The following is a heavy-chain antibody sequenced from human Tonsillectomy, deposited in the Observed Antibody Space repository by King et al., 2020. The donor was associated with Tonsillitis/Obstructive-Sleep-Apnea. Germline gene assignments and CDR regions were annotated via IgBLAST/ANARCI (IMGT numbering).Heavy chain of an antibody. CDR1: GYTFTGYY. J-gene: IGHJ4*02. CDR3: ARGEVVVASYYFDY. Sequence: QLVQSGAEVKKPGASVKVSCKASGYTFTGYYMHWVRQAPGQGLEWMEWINPNSGGTKYAQKFQGWVTMTRDTSISTAYMELSRLRSDDTAVYYCARGEVVVASYYFDYWGQGTLVTVSS. CDR2: INPNSGGT. D-gene: IGHD2-15*01. V-gene: IGHV1-2*04.